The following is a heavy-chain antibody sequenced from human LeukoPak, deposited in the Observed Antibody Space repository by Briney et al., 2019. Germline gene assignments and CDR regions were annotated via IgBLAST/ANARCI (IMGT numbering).Heavy chain of an antibody. D-gene: IGHD3-10*01. Sequence: GRSLRLSCAASGFTFSSYGMHWVRQAPGKGLEWVAVISYDGSNKYYADSVKGRFTISRDNSKNTLYLQMNSLRAEDTAVYYCAKDLSLLWFGELFSDAFDIWGQGTMVTVSS. CDR1: GFTFSSYG. J-gene: IGHJ3*02. V-gene: IGHV3-30*18. CDR3: AKDLSLLWFGELFSDAFDI. CDR2: ISYDGSNK.